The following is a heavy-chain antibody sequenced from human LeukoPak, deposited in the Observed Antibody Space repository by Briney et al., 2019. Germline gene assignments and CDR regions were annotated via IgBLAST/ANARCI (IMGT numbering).Heavy chain of an antibody. CDR1: GYTFTSYY. CDR3: ARVTTDSYDSSGYHDAFDI. V-gene: IGHV1-46*01. D-gene: IGHD3-22*01. Sequence: GASVKVSCKASGYTFTSYYMHWVRQAPGQGLEWMGIINPSGGSTSYAQKFQGRVTISRDNAKNSLYLQMNSLRVEDTAVYYCARVTTDSYDSSGYHDAFDIWGQGTMVTVSS. J-gene: IGHJ3*02. CDR2: INPSGGST.